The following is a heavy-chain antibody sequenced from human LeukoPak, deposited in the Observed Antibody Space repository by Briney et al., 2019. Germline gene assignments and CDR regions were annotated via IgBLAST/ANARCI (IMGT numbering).Heavy chain of an antibody. CDR2: MNPNRGNA. CDR3: ARGLGYGDYGDY. V-gene: IGHV1-8*01. CDR1: GYTFASYD. J-gene: IGHJ4*02. Sequence: ASVKVSCKASGYTFASYDINWVRQAPGQGLEWMGWMNPNRGNAGYAQKFQDRVPMTRNTSISTAYMELSSLRSEDTAVYYCARGLGYGDYGDYWGQGTLVTVSS. D-gene: IGHD5-12*01.